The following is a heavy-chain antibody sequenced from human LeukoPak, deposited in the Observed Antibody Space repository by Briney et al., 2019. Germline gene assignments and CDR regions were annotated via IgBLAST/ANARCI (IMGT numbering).Heavy chain of an antibody. V-gene: IGHV3-33*01. J-gene: IGHJ4*02. CDR2: IWYDGSNK. Sequence: GGSLRLSCAASGFTFSSYGMPWVRQAPGKGLEWVAVIWYDGSNKYYADSVKGRFTISRDNSKNTLYLQMNSLRAEDTAVYYCARDVYYYGSGSYTFDYWGQGTLVTVSS. CDR1: GFTFSSYG. D-gene: IGHD3-10*01. CDR3: ARDVYYYGSGSYTFDY.